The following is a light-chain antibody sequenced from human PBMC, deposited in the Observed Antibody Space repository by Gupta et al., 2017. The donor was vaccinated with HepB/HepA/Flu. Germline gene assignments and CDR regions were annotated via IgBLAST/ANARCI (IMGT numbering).Light chain of an antibody. CDR3: QAWDSSTAVV. Sequence: SSELPPPPSVSVSPGQTASITCSGDKLGDKYACWYQQKPGQSPGRVIYQDSKRPSGIPERVSGSNSGNTETLTISGTQAMDEADDYCQAWDSSTAVVFGGGTKLTVL. J-gene: IGLJ2*01. CDR2: QDS. CDR1: KLGDKY. V-gene: IGLV3-1*01.